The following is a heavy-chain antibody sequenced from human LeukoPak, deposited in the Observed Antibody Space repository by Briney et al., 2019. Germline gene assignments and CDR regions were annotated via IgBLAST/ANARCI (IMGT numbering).Heavy chain of an antibody. J-gene: IGHJ4*02. CDR1: GFTFSSYA. V-gene: IGHV3-23*01. CDR2: ISPSGGGA. D-gene: IGHD3-9*01. Sequence: GGSLTLSCAASGFTFSSYAMSWVRQAPGKGPEWVSGISPSGGGAYYADSGKGRFTISRDTSKNTLYLRMDSLRAEDTTIYYCAKDRPLRYFGGAIDYWGQGTLVTVSS. CDR3: AKDRPLRYFGGAIDY.